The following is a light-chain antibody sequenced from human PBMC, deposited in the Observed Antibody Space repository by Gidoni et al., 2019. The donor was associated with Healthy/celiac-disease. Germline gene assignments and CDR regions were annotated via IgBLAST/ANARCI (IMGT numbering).Light chain of an antibody. V-gene: IGKV1-39*01. J-gene: IGKJ1*01. CDR3: QQSYSTQWT. CDR1: QSISSY. Sequence: DIQMTQSPSSLSASVGDSVTITCRASQSISSYLNWYQQKPGKAPQLLFYAASSLQSGVPSRSSGSGSRADFTLTISRLQHEDFATYYCQQSYSTQWTFGQGTKVEIK. CDR2: AAS.